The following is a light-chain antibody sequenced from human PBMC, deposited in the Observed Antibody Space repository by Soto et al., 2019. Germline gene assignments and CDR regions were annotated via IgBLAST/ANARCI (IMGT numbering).Light chain of an antibody. CDR1: QSVSSN. CDR2: GAS. V-gene: IGKV3-20*01. J-gene: IGKJ4*01. Sequence: EIVLTQSPGTLSLSPGERVTLSCRASQSVSSNLAWYQQKPGQAPRLLIYGASSRATGIPDRFSGSGSGTDFTLTISRLEPEDFAVFYCQQYGSPPLTFGGGTKVDIK. CDR3: QQYGSPPLT.